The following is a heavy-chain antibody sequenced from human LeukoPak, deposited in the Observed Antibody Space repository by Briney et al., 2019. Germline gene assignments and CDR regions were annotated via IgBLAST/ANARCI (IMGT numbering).Heavy chain of an antibody. CDR3: VKVTAAGFVDH. CDR1: GFTFDDYA. V-gene: IGHV3-9*01. J-gene: IGHJ4*02. D-gene: IGHD6-13*01. CDR2: IGWNSGGI. Sequence: GGSLRLSCAASGFTFDDYAMHWVRQAPGEGLEWVSAIGWNSGGIVYADSVKGRFTISRDNAKNSLYLQMNSLGAEDTAFYYCVKVTAAGFVDHWGQGTLVTVSS.